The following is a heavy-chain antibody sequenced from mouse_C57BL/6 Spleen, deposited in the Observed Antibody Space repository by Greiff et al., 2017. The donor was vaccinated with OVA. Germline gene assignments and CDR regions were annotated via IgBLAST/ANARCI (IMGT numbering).Heavy chain of an antibody. D-gene: IGHD2-5*01. Sequence: VQLQQSGAELVMPGASVKLSCKASGYTFTSYWMHWVKQRPGQGLEWIGEIDPSDSYTNYNQKFKGKSTLTVDKSSSTAYMQLSSLTSEDSAVYYCARGAYSNYGAWFAYWGQGTLVTVSA. CDR1: GYTFTSYW. J-gene: IGHJ3*01. CDR3: ARGAYSNYGAWFAY. CDR2: IDPSDSYT. V-gene: IGHV1-69*01.